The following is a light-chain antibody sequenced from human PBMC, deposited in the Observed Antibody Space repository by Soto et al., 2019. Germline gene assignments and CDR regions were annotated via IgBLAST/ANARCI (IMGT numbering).Light chain of an antibody. Sequence: SVLTQPPSVSGAPGQRVTISCTGSSSNIGAGYDVHWYQQLPGTAPKLLIYGNSNRPSGVPDRFSGSKSGTSASLAITGLQAEDEADYYCQSYDSSLSGSRGVFGGGTKVTVL. CDR3: QSYDSSLSGSRGV. CDR1: SSNIGAGYD. CDR2: GNS. J-gene: IGLJ2*01. V-gene: IGLV1-40*01.